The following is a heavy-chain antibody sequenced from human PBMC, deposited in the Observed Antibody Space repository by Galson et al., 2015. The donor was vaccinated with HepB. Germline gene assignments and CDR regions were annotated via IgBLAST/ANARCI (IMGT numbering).Heavy chain of an antibody. D-gene: IGHD3-3*01. V-gene: IGHV3-23*01. Sequence: SLRLSCAASGFTFSSYAMGWVRQAPGKGLEWVSAISGSGGSTYYADSVKGRFTISRDNSKNTLYLQMNSLRAEDTAVYYCAKQGAYYDFWSGYYDGYFDYWGQGTLVTVSS. CDR1: GFTFSSYA. J-gene: IGHJ4*02. CDR2: ISGSGGST. CDR3: AKQGAYYDFWSGYYDGYFDY.